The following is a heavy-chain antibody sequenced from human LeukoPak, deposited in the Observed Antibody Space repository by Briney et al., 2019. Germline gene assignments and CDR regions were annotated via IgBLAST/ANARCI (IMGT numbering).Heavy chain of an antibody. J-gene: IGHJ6*03. V-gene: IGHV1-2*02. CDR3: ARGGLSGEIYYYMDV. CDR2: INPNTGGT. CDR1: GYTFTGYY. D-gene: IGHD3-10*01. Sequence: GASVKVSCKASGYTFTGYYMHWVRQAPGQGLEWMGWINPNTGGTNYAQKFQGRVTMTRDTSISTAYMELSRLRSDDTAVYYCARGGLSGEIYYYMDVWGKGTTVTISS.